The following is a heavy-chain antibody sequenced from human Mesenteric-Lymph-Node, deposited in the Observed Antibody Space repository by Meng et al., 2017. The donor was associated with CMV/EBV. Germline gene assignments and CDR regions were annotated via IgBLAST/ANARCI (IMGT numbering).Heavy chain of an antibody. D-gene: IGHD2-15*01. CDR3: ESSLLPHYNYYYYYGMDV. V-gene: IGHV3-30*02. CDR1: GFTFSSYG. Sequence: GESLKISCAASGFTFSSYGMHWVRQAPGKGLEWVAFIRYDGSNKYYADSVKGRFTISRDNSKNTLYLQMNSLRAEDTAVYYCESSLLPHYNYYYYYGMDVWGQGTTVTVSS. CDR2: IRYDGSNK. J-gene: IGHJ6*02.